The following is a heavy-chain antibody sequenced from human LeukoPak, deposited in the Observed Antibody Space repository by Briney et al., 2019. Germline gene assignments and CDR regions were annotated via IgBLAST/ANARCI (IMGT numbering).Heavy chain of an antibody. CDR2: IRSKAYGGTT. CDR3: TRDGSSWTEAYFDH. J-gene: IGHJ4*02. Sequence: GGSLRLSCTASGFTFGDYAMSWVRQAPGKGLEWVGFIRSKAYGGTTEYAASVKGRFTISRDDSKSIAYLQMNSLKTEDTAVYYCTRDGSSWTEAYFDHWGQGTLVTVSS. CDR1: GFTFGDYA. D-gene: IGHD6-13*01. V-gene: IGHV3-49*04.